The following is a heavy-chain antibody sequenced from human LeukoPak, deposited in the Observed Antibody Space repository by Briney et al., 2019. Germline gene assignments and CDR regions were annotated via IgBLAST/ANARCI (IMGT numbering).Heavy chain of an antibody. CDR1: GFTFSSYA. D-gene: IGHD4-11*01. CDR3: AKVSNYVYYFDY. Sequence: GGSLRLSCAASGFTFSSYAMSWVRQAPGKGLEWVSAISGSGGSTYYAHSVKGRFTISRDNSKNTLYLQMNSLRAEDTAVYYCAKVSNYVYYFDYWGQGTLATVSS. V-gene: IGHV3-23*01. CDR2: ISGSGGST. J-gene: IGHJ4*02.